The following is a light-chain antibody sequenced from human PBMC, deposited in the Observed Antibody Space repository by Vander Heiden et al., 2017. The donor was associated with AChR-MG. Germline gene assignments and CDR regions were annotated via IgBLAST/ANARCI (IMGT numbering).Light chain of an antibody. CDR2: DVS. CDR3: SSYTSSSTFVV. CDR1: SSDVGGYNY. J-gene: IGLJ2*01. V-gene: IGLV2-14*01. Sequence: QSVLTQPASLSRSPGQSITISCTGPSSDVGGYNYVSCYQQHPGKAPKLMIYDVSKRPSGVSNRFSGSKSGNTASLTISGLQAEDEADYYCSSYTSSSTFVVFGGGTKLTVL.